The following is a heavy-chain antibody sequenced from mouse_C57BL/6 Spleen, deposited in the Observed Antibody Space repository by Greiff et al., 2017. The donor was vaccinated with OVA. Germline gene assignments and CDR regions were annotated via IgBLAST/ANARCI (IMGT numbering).Heavy chain of an antibody. CDR2: INPNYGTN. CDR1: GYSFTDYN. D-gene: IGHD2-5*01. CDR3: ARTYYSNQYYFDY. V-gene: IGHV1-39*01. Sequence: EVKLMESGPELVKPGASVKISCKASGYSFTDYNMNWVKQSNGKSLEWIGVINPNYGTNSYNQKFKGKATLTVDQSSSTAYMQLNSLTSEDSAVYYCARTYYSNQYYFDYWGQGTTLTVSS. J-gene: IGHJ2*01.